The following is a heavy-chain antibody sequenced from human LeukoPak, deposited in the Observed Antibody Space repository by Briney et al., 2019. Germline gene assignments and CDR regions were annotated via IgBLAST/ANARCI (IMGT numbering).Heavy chain of an antibody. CDR3: AKDSSYYYASGSLGY. D-gene: IGHD3-10*01. CDR2: ISGDGGNT. Sequence: GGSLRLSCAASGFTFDDFARHWVRQAPGKGLEWVSLISGDGGNTYYADSVKGRFTISRDNSKESLYLQMNSLRTEDTAFYYCAKDSSYYYASGSLGYWGQGTLVTVSS. J-gene: IGHJ4*02. CDR1: GFTFDDFA. V-gene: IGHV3-43*02.